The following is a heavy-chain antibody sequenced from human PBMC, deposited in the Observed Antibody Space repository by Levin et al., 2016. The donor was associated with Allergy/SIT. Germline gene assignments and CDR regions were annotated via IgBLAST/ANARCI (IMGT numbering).Heavy chain of an antibody. J-gene: IGHJ4*02. CDR2: MNPNSGNT. CDR1: GYTFTSYD. D-gene: IGHD2-15*01. CDR3: ARGLGGVVAATTGRGLDY. Sequence: ASVKVSCKASGYTFTSYDINWVRQATGQGLEWMGWMNPNSGNTGYAQKFQGRVTMTRNTSISTAYMELSSLRSEDTAVYYCARGLGGVVAATTGRGLDYWGQGTLVTVSS. V-gene: IGHV1-8*01.